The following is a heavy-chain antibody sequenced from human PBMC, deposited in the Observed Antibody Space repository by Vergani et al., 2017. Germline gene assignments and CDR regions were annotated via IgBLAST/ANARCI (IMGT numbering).Heavy chain of an antibody. V-gene: IGHV3-48*03. CDR2: MSSGDSI. CDR3: ARETDTGSSVSYNYYAMDV. J-gene: IGHJ6*02. CDR1: GFALNRHA. Sequence: VQLVESGGGVVQPGTSLRLSCVVSGFALNRHAMYWVRQAPGKGLEWISYMSSGDSIYYADSVKGRFTVSRDNTKNTLYLQMNSLRAEDTAVYYCARETDTGSSVSYNYYAMDVWGQGTTVSVSS. D-gene: IGHD3-9*01.